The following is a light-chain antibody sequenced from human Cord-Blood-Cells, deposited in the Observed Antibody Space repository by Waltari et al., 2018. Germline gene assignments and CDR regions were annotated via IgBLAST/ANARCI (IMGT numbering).Light chain of an antibody. CDR3: AAWDDSLSGWV. CDR2: RNN. J-gene: IGLJ3*02. V-gene: IGLV1-47*01. Sequence: QSVLPQPPPASGTPGQRVTISCSGSSSNIGSNYFYCYQQLPGTAPKLLIYRNNQRPSGVPDRFSGSKSGTSASLAISGLRSEDEADYYCAAWDDSLSGWVFGGGTKLTVL. CDR1: SSNIGSNY.